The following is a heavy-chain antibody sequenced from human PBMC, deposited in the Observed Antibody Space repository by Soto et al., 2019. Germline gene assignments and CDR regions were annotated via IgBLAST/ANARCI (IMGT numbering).Heavy chain of an antibody. V-gene: IGHV1-18*01. CDR2: ISTYNGNT. CDR1: GYTFTSYG. J-gene: IGHJ4*02. D-gene: IGHD4-4*01. CDR3: ARDGMTTVTRDPFNC. Sequence: QVQLVQSGAEVKKPGASVKVSCKASGYTFTSYGISWVRQAPGQGLEWMGWISTYNGNTNYEQKLQGRVTMTKDTSTSTAYMGLRSLRSDDTAVYYCARDGMTTVTRDPFNCWGQGALVTVSS.